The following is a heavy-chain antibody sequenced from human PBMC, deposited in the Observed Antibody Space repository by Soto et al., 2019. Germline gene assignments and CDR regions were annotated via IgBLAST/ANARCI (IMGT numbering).Heavy chain of an antibody. CDR2: IIPIFGTA. J-gene: IGHJ6*02. CDR3: AIAPTGTPGRYYYGMDV. Sequence: QVQLVQSGAEVKKPGSSVKVSCKASGGTFSSYAISWVRQAPGQGLEWMGGIIPIFGTANYAQKFQGRVTITADESTSTAYMERSSLRSEDTAVYYCAIAPTGTPGRYYYGMDVWGQGTTVTVSS. D-gene: IGHD1-1*01. CDR1: GGTFSSYA. V-gene: IGHV1-69*01.